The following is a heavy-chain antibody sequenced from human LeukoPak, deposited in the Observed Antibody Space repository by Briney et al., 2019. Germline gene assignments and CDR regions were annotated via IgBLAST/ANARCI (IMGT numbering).Heavy chain of an antibody. CDR3: AKDMLDFWSAVPPDY. Sequence: GGSLRLSCAASGFTFSSYGTHWVRQAPGKGLEWVAFIRYDGSNKYYADSVKGRFTISRDNSKNTLYLQMNSLRAEDTAVYYCAKDMLDFWSAVPPDYWGQGTLVTVSS. CDR2: IRYDGSNK. J-gene: IGHJ4*02. V-gene: IGHV3-30*02. D-gene: IGHD3-3*01. CDR1: GFTFSSYG.